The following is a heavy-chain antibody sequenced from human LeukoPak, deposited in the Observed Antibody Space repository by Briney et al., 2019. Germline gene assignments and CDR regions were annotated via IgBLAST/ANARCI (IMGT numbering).Heavy chain of an antibody. CDR3: AKERFYYGSGSSPYYFDY. CDR1: GFTFSSYG. D-gene: IGHD3-10*01. CDR2: ISYDGSNK. J-gene: IGHJ4*02. V-gene: IGHV3-30*18. Sequence: PGGSLRLSCAASGFTFSSYGMHWVRQAPGKGLEWVAVISYDGSNKYYADSVKGRFTISRDNSKNTLYLQMNSLRAEDTAVYYCAKERFYYGSGSSPYYFDYWGQGTLVTVSS.